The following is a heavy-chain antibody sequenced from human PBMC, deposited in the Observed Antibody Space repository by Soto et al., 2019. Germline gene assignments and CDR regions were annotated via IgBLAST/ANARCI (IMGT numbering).Heavy chain of an antibody. Sequence: PSETLSLTCTVSGGSISTSSFYCAWIRQPPGKGPEWIASIHYSGNTYYNPSLKSRVTISADTSKNQFSLNLHSVTAADTAVYYFARPAEPYGGLGAYFDSWGQGTLVTVSS. J-gene: IGHJ4*02. V-gene: IGHV4-39*01. CDR3: ARPAEPYGGLGAYFDS. CDR1: GGSISTSSFY. CDR2: IHYSGNT. D-gene: IGHD5-12*01.